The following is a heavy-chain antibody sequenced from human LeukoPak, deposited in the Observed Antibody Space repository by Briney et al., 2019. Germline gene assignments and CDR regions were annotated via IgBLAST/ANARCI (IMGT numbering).Heavy chain of an antibody. CDR3: AKDNLRKLTSEYFFDY. CDR2: ISWDGGST. D-gene: IGHD1-14*01. CDR1: GFTFDDYT. V-gene: IGHV3-43*01. J-gene: IGHJ4*02. Sequence: GGSLRLSCAASGFTFDDYTMHWVRQAPGKGLEWVSLISWDGGSTFYADSVKGRFTISRDNSKNSLYLQMNSLRTDDTALYYCAKDNLRKLTSEYFFDYWDQGTLVTVSS.